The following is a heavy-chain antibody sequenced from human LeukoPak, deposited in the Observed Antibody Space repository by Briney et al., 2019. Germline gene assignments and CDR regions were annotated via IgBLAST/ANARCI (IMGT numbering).Heavy chain of an antibody. V-gene: IGHV1-46*01. J-gene: IGHJ4*02. CDR1: AYIFTTYY. CDR2: INPSDGSA. CDR3: ARVLSQLGPFDY. D-gene: IGHD1-1*01. Sequence: ASVKVSCKASAYIFTTYYIHWVRQAPGQGLEWMGIINPSDGSANYAQQFQGRVTMTRDTSTSTVYMELRSLRSDDTAVYYCARVLSQLGPFDYWGQGTLVTVSS.